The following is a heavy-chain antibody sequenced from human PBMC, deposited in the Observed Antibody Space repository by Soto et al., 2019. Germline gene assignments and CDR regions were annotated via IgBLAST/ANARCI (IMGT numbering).Heavy chain of an antibody. CDR1: GGSISSYY. V-gene: IGHV4-59*08. CDR2: IYYSGST. CDR3: ARRYGSCFDY. Sequence: QVQLQESGPGLVKPSETLSLTCTVSGGSISSYYWSWIRQPPGKGLEWIGYIYYSGSTNYNPSLXGXVXIXXDTSKTQCSLKLSSVTAADTAVYYCARRYGSCFDYWGQGTLVTVSS. D-gene: IGHD5-18*01. J-gene: IGHJ4*02.